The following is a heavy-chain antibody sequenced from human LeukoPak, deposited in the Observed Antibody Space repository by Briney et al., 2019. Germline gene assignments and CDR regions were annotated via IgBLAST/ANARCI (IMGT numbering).Heavy chain of an antibody. CDR1: GGSISSYY. CDR3: ARGDLWFGELSTEYYYYGMDV. Sequence: PSETLSLTCTVSGGSISSYYWSWIRQPPGKGLERIGYIYYSGSTNYNPSLKSRVTISVDTSKNQFSLKLSSVTAADTAVYHCARGDLWFGELSTEYYYYGMDVWGQGTTVTVSS. V-gene: IGHV4-59*08. CDR2: IYYSGST. J-gene: IGHJ6*02. D-gene: IGHD3-10*01.